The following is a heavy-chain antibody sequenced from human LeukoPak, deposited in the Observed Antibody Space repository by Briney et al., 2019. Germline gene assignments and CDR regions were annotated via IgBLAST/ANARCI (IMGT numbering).Heavy chain of an antibody. J-gene: IGHJ5*02. CDR3: ARVIVGATGWFDP. CDR2: INPNSGGT. CDR1: GYAFSGYC. V-gene: IGHV1-2*02. D-gene: IGHD1-26*01. Sequence: ASVKGSCKASGYAFSGYCMHWVRQAPGQGLEWMGWINPNSGGTNYAQKFQGRVTMTRDTSISTAYMELSRLRSDDTAVYYCARVIVGATGWFDPWGQGTLVTVSS.